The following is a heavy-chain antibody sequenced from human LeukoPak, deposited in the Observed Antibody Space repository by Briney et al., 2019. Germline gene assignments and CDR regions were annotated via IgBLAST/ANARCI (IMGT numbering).Heavy chain of an antibody. CDR3: ARGREMATIAPFDY. V-gene: IGHV4-59*01. CDR2: IYYSGST. D-gene: IGHD5-24*01. Sequence: SETLSLTCTVSGGSISSYYWSWIRQPPGKGLEWIGYIYYSGSTNYNPSLKSRVTISVDTSKNQFSLRLSSVTAADTAVYYCARGREMATIAPFDYWGQGTLVTVSS. CDR1: GGSISSYY. J-gene: IGHJ4*02.